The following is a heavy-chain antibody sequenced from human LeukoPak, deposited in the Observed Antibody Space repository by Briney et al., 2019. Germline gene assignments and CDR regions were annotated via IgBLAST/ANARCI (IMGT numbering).Heavy chain of an antibody. J-gene: IGHJ3*02. D-gene: IGHD1-26*01. CDR2: INPNSGGT. CDR1: GYTFTSYG. V-gene: IGHV1-2*02. Sequence: ASVKVSCKASGYTFTSYGISWVRQAPGQGLEWMGWINPNSGGTNYAQKFQGRVTMTRDTSISTAYMELSRLRSDDTAVYYCARASLVGASDAFDIWGQGTMVTASS. CDR3: ARASLVGASDAFDI.